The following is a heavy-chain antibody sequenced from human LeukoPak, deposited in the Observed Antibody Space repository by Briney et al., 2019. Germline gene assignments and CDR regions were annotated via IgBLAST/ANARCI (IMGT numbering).Heavy chain of an antibody. V-gene: IGHV3-30*03. CDR2: ISYDGSNK. D-gene: IGHD3-10*01. CDR3: AREGDAFDI. J-gene: IGHJ3*02. CDR1: GFTFSSYG. Sequence: GGSLRLSCAASGFTFSSYGMHWVRQAPGKGLEWVAVISYDGSNKYYADSVKGRFTISRDNTKNSVFLQMNSLRAEDTAVYYCAREGDAFDIWGQGTMVTVSS.